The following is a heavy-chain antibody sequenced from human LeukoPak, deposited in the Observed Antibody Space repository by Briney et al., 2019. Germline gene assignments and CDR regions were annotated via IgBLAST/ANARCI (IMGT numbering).Heavy chain of an antibody. CDR1: GFTVSTHW. CDR2: ISGSGGNT. Sequence: GGSLRLSCAASGFTVSTHWMSWVRQAPGKGLEWVSAISGSGGNTYYADSVKGRFTISRDNSKNTLYLQMNSLRAEDTAVYYCAKASELGRGYFNYWGQGTLVTVSS. V-gene: IGHV3-23*01. D-gene: IGHD7-27*01. CDR3: AKASELGRGYFNY. J-gene: IGHJ4*02.